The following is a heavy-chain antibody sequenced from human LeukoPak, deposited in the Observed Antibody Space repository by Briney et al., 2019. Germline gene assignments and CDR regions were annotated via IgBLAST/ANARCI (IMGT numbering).Heavy chain of an antibody. CDR1: GFTFRRYE. CDR3: ARAGGYFYESMSYYSAFDI. J-gene: IGHJ3*02. CDR2: ISSICSTI. V-gene: IGHV3-48*03. Sequence: PGGSLRLSCAASGFTFRRYEMNWVRQAPGNGLEWVSYISSICSTIYYADSVKGRFTISRDNAKNSLYLQMNSLRAEDTAVYFCARAGGYFYESMSYYSAFDIWGKGTMVTVCS. D-gene: IGHD3-22*01.